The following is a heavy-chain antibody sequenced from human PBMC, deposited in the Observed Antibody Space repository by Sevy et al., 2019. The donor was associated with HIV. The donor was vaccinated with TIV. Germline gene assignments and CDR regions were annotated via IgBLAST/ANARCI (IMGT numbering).Heavy chain of an antibody. J-gene: IGHJ3*02. CDR2: ISGTGGNI. D-gene: IGHD3-22*01. CDR1: EFTFSSYT. CDR3: AKEYYYDSSGSVGTFDI. V-gene: IGHV3-23*01. Sequence: GGSLRLSCAASEFTFSSYTMSWVRQAPGKGLEWVSSISGTGGNIYYADPVKGRFTISKDNSKNTLYLQMNSLRAEDTAVYYCAKEYYYDSSGSVGTFDIWGQGTMVTVSS.